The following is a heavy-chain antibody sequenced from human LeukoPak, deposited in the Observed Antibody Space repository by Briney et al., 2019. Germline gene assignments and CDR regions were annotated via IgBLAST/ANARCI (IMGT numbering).Heavy chain of an antibody. D-gene: IGHD1-26*01. Sequence: PSETLSLTCTVSGGSISSGDYYWSWIRHPPGKGLEWIGYIYYSGSTYYNPSLKSRVTISVDTSKNQFSLKLSSVTAADTAVYYCARWVVGAKGAFDYWGQGTLVTVSS. CDR3: ARWVVGAKGAFDY. CDR2: IYYSGST. CDR1: GGSISSGDYY. J-gene: IGHJ4*02. V-gene: IGHV4-30-4*08.